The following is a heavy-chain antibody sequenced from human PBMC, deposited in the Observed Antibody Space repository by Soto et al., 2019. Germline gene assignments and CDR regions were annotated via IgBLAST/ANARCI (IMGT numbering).Heavy chain of an antibody. CDR2: ISYDGNNE. CDR1: GFIYSSYA. CDR3: ARGFRGSYPNFDY. V-gene: IGHV3-30-3*01. Sequence: QVQLVESGGGVVQPGRSLRPSCAAAGFIYSSYAMHWVRQAPGKGLEWVAVISYDGNNEYYADSVKGRFTIYRDNSKNTLYLQMNSLRVEDTAVYYCARGFRGSYPNFDYWGQGTLVTVSS. J-gene: IGHJ4*02. D-gene: IGHD1-26*01.